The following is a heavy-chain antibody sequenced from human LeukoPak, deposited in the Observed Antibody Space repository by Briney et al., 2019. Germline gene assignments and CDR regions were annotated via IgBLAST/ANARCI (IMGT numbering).Heavy chain of an antibody. J-gene: IGHJ4*02. Sequence: ASVKVSCKASGYTFTGYYMHWVRQAPGQGLEWMGWINPNSGGTNYAQKFQGRVTMTTDTSTSTAYMELRSLRSDDTAVYYCARAGGYGGYVKGQFDYWGQGTLVTVSS. D-gene: IGHD5-12*01. CDR2: INPNSGGT. CDR3: ARAGGYGGYVKGQFDY. V-gene: IGHV1-2*02. CDR1: GYTFTGYY.